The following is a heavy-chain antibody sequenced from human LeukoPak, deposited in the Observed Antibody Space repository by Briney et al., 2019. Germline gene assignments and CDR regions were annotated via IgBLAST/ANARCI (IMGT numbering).Heavy chain of an antibody. V-gene: IGHV4-4*07. J-gene: IGHJ2*01. D-gene: IGHD3-10*01. Sequence: PSETLSLTCTVSGGSISSYYWSWIRQPAGKGLEWIGRIYTSGSTNYNPSLKSRVTMSVDTSKNQFSLKLSSVTAADTAVYYCAKDRRAYYGSGSSYGWYFDLWGRGTLVTVSS. CDR2: IYTSGST. CDR1: GGSISSYY. CDR3: AKDRRAYYGSGSSYGWYFDL.